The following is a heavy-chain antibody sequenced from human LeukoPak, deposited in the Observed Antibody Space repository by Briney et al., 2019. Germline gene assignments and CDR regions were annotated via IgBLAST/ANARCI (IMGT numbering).Heavy chain of an antibody. D-gene: IGHD6-19*01. J-gene: IGHJ4*02. CDR2: ISGSGGST. V-gene: IGHV3-23*01. CDR1: GFTFSSYA. CDR3: AKGGEQWLVNHYDY. Sequence: GGSLRLSSAASGFTFSSYAMSWVRQAPGKGLEWVSAISGSGGSTYYADSVKGRFTISRDNSKNTLYLQMNSLRAEDTAVYYCAKGGEQWLVNHYDYWGQGTLVTVSS.